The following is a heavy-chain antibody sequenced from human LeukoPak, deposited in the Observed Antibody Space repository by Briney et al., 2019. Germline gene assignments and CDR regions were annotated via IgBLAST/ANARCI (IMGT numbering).Heavy chain of an antibody. V-gene: IGHV1-18*01. CDR2: ISAYNGNT. CDR1: GYTFTSYG. D-gene: IGHD2-2*01. CDR3: ARSPNIVVVPAAMNY. J-gene: IGHJ4*02. Sequence: ASVKVSCKAAGYTFTSYGISWVRQAPGQGLEWMGWISAYNGNTNYAQKLQGRVTMTTDTSTSTAYMELRSLRSDDTAVYYCARSPNIVVVPAAMNYWGQGTLVTVFS.